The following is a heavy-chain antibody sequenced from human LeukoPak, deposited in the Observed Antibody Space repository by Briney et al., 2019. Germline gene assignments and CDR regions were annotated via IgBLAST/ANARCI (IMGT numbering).Heavy chain of an antibody. CDR1: GFTFSSYN. Sequence: GGSLRLSCAASGFTFSSYNMNWIRQAPGKGLEWVSYISSGSSTIYYADSVKGRFTISRDNSKNTLYLQMNSLRAEDTAVYYCAAALLLWFGELLNDAFDIWGQGTMVTVSS. J-gene: IGHJ3*02. D-gene: IGHD3-10*01. CDR2: ISSGSSTI. CDR3: AAALLLWFGELLNDAFDI. V-gene: IGHV3-48*01.